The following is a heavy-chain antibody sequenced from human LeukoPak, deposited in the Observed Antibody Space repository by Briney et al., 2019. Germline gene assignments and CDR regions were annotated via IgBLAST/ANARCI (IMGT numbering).Heavy chain of an antibody. Sequence: ASVTVSCKASGYTFTGYYMHWVRQAPGQGLEWMGWINPNSGGTNYAQKFQGWVTMTRDTSISTAYMELSRLRSDDTAVYYCARGEVGVPAAIRVGAFDVWGQGTMVTVSS. J-gene: IGHJ3*01. CDR3: ARGEVGVPAAIRVGAFDV. D-gene: IGHD2-2*01. CDR2: INPNSGGT. CDR1: GYTFTGYY. V-gene: IGHV1-2*04.